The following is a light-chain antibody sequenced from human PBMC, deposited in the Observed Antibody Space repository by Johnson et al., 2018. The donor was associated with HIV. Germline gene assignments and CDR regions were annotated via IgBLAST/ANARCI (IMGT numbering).Light chain of an antibody. Sequence: QSVLTQPPSVSAAPGQKVTISCSGSSSNIGNNFVSWYQQLPGTAPKPLIYETNNRPSGIPDRFSGSKSGTSATLGITGIQTGDEAEYYCGTWDSSLSAGVFGTGTKFTVL. CDR3: GTWDSSLSAGV. CDR1: SSNIGNNF. J-gene: IGLJ1*01. CDR2: ETN. V-gene: IGLV1-51*02.